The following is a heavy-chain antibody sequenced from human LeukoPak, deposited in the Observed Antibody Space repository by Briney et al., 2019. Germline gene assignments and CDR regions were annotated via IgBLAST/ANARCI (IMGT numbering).Heavy chain of an antibody. V-gene: IGHV3-23*01. CDR2: ISGSGGGT. CDR1: GFTFSSYA. CDR3: AKDRAHDYSNYEVDY. J-gene: IGHJ4*02. D-gene: IGHD4-11*01. Sequence: PGGSLRLSCAASGFTFSSYAMSWVRQAPGKGLAWVSSISGSGGGTYYADSVKDRFTISRDYSKNTLSLQMNSLRAEDTAVYYCAKDRAHDYSNYEVDYWGQGTLVTVSS.